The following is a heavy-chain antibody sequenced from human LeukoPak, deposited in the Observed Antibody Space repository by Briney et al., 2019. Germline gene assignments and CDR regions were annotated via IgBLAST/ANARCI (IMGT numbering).Heavy chain of an antibody. CDR1: GYTFTGYY. CDR2: INPNSGGT. V-gene: IGHV1-2*06. Sequence: ASVKVSCKASGYTFTGYYMHWVRQAPGQGLEWMGRINPNSGGTNYAQKFQGRVTMTRDTSISTAYMELSRLRSDDTAVYYCARDLWQTDVDYWDQGTLVIVAS. D-gene: IGHD2-21*01. J-gene: IGHJ4*02. CDR3: ARDLWQTDVDY.